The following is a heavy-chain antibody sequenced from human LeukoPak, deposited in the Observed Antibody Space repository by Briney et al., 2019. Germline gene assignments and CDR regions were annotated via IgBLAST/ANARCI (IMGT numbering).Heavy chain of an antibody. V-gene: IGHV3-30*18. CDR1: GFTFSSYG. D-gene: IGHD1-20*01. CDR3: AKDIGDNWNGDYYYYGMDV. Sequence: GGSLRLSCAASGFTFSSYGMHWVRQAPGKGLEWVAVISYDGSNKYYADSVKGRFTISRDNSKNTLYLQMNSLRAEDTAVYYCAKDIGDNWNGDYYYYGMDVWGQGTTVTVSS. J-gene: IGHJ6*02. CDR2: ISYDGSNK.